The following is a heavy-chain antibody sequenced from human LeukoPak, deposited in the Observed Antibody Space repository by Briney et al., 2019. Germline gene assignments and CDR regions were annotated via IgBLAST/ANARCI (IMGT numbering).Heavy chain of an antibody. J-gene: IGHJ4*02. CDR2: IIPIFGTA. CDR1: GGTFSSYA. CDR3: ARLPEYYYDSSGYPD. D-gene: IGHD3-22*01. Sequence: GASVKVSCKASGGTFSSYAISWVRQAPGQGLEWMGGIIPIFGTANYAQKFQGRVTITADKSTSTAYMELSSLRSEDTAVYYCARLPEYYYDSSGYPDWGQGTLVTVSS. V-gene: IGHV1-69*06.